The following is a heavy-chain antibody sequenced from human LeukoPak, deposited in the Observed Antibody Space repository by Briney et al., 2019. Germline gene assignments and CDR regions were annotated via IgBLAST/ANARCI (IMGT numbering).Heavy chain of an antibody. CDR3: AREGSMSQIPTENDY. J-gene: IGHJ4*02. CDR1: GYTFTSYY. CDR2: INPSGGST. D-gene: IGHD2-2*02. Sequence: GASVKVSCKASGYTFTSYYMHWVRQAPGQGLEWMGIINPSGGSTSYAQKFQGRVTMTRDTPTSTVYMELSSLRSEDTAVYYCAREGSMSQIPTENDYWGQGTLVTVSS. V-gene: IGHV1-46*01.